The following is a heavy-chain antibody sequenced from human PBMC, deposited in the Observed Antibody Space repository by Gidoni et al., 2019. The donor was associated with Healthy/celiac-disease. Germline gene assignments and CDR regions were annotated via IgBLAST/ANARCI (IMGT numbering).Heavy chain of an antibody. CDR2: ISYDGSNK. V-gene: IGHV3-30*01. Sequence: QVQLVESGGGVVQPGRSLRLSCAASGFTFSSYAMHWVRQAPRKGLEWVAVISYDGSNKYYADSVKGRFTISRDNSKNTLYLQMNSLRAEDTAVYYCARDPSFYDILTGYLDYWGQGTLVTVSS. CDR3: ARDPSFYDILTGYLDY. J-gene: IGHJ4*02. CDR1: GFTFSSYA. D-gene: IGHD3-9*01.